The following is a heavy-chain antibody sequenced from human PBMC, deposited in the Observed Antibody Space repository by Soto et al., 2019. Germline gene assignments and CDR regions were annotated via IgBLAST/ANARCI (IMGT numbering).Heavy chain of an antibody. CDR1: GFTFSSYG. J-gene: IGHJ6*02. Sequence: SCAASGFTFSSYGMHWARQAPGKGLEWVAVISYDGSNKYYADSVKGRFTISRDNSKNTLYLQMNSLRAEDTAVYYCAKDLPSYYYDSSGYYYAANSYYYYGMDVWGQGTTVTVSS. D-gene: IGHD3-22*01. CDR3: AKDLPSYYYDSSGYYYAANSYYYYGMDV. V-gene: IGHV3-30*18. CDR2: ISYDGSNK.